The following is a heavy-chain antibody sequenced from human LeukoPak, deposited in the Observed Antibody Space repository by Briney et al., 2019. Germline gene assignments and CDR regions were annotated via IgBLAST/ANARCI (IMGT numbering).Heavy chain of an antibody. CDR3: ARADQNTRTFGY. Sequence: GASVKVSCKASGYTFTGYYMHWVRQAPGQGLEWMGWNDPNSGGTNYAQKFQGRVTMTRDTSISTAYMELSRLRSDDTAVYYCARADQNTRTFGYWGQGTLVTVSS. V-gene: IGHV1-2*02. CDR1: GYTFTGYY. D-gene: IGHD2-2*02. J-gene: IGHJ4*02. CDR2: NDPNSGGT.